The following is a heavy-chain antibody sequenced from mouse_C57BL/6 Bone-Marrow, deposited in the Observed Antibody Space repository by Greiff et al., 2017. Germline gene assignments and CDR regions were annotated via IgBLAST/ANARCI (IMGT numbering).Heavy chain of an antibody. J-gene: IGHJ2*01. CDR3: TRLTGYFDS. Sequence: QVQLKQSGAELVRPGASVTLSCKASGYTFTDYEMHWVKQTPVHGLEWIGAIDPETGGTAYNQKFKGKAILTADKSSSTAYMELRSLTSEDSAVYYCTRLTGYFDSWGQGTTLTDSS. D-gene: IGHD4-1*01. CDR1: GYTFTDYE. CDR2: IDPETGGT. V-gene: IGHV1-15*01.